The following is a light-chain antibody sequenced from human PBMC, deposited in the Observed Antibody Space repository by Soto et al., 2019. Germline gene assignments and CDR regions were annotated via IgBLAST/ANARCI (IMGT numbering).Light chain of an antibody. V-gene: IGLV2-14*01. Sequence: QSVLTQPASVSGSPGQSITISCTGSNSDIGTYNYVSWYQQLPGKAPKLVISEVSNRPSGISGRFSGSKSGNAASLTISGVQGVAEATYFCSAHTSAGTLEVFGPGPKATV. CDR3: SAHTSAGTLEV. CDR1: NSDIGTYNY. J-gene: IGLJ1*01. CDR2: EVS.